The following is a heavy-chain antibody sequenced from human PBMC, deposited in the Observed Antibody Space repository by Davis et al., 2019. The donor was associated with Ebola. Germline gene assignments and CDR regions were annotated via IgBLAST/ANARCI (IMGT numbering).Heavy chain of an antibody. Sequence: AASVKVSCKASGGTFSSYAISWVRQAPGQGLEWMGGIIPIFGTANYAQKFQGRVTITADESTSTAYMELSSLRSEDTAVYYCARDEGYSSGWYVVGGDYWGQGTLVTVSS. V-gene: IGHV1-69*13. D-gene: IGHD6-19*01. CDR1: GGTFSSYA. CDR2: IIPIFGTA. CDR3: ARDEGYSSGWYVVGGDY. J-gene: IGHJ4*02.